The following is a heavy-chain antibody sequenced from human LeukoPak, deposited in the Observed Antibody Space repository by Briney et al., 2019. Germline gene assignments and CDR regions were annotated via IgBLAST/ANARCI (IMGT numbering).Heavy chain of an antibody. V-gene: IGHV3-23*01. CDR3: AKLPYSSSWCTIDRESYYFDY. CDR1: GFTFSSYA. Sequence: GGSLRLSCAASGFTFSSYAMSWVRQAPGKGLEWVSAISGSGGSTYYADSVKGRFSISRDNSKNTLYLQMNSLRADDTAVYYCAKLPYSSSWCTIDRESYYFDYWGQGTLVTLSS. J-gene: IGHJ4*02. D-gene: IGHD6-13*01. CDR2: ISGSGGST.